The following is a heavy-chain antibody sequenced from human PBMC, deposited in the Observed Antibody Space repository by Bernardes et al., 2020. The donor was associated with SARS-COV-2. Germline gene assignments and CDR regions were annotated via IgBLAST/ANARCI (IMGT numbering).Heavy chain of an antibody. J-gene: IGHJ6*02. CDR2: THYSGGS. Sequence: SETLSLTCSVSGGSSRSNVYYWDWIRQSPGKGLEWIGSTHYSGGSWLNPSLQSRVTIYADTSKSQFSLRLSSVTAADTAVYYCAGSSCGADCYIGGLRSWDYGMDVWGQGTTVTVSS. V-gene: IGHV4-39*01. CDR3: AGSSCGADCYIGGLRSWDYGMDV. CDR1: GGSSRSNVYY. D-gene: IGHD2-21*02.